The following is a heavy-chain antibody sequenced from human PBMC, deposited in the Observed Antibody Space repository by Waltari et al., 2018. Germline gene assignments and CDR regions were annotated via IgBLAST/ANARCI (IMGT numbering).Heavy chain of an antibody. CDR3: ARDGVAAAGVPSDY. D-gene: IGHD6-13*01. CDR2: ISSSSSTI. Sequence: QAPGKGLEWVSYISSSSSTIYYADSVKGRFTISRDNAKNSLYLQMNSLRAEDTAVYYCARDGVAAAGVPSDYWGQGTLVTVSS. J-gene: IGHJ4*02. V-gene: IGHV3-48*01.